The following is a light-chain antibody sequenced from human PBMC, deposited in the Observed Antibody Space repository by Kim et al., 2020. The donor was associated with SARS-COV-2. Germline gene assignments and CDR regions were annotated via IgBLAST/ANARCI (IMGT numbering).Light chain of an antibody. V-gene: IGLV3-19*01. CDR1: SLRKYY. J-gene: IGLJ2*01. CDR3: NSRDTSHYVI. CDR2: GKN. Sequence: SSELTQDPAVSVALGQTVRITCQGDSLRKYYATWYQQKPGQAPVLLISGKNNRPSGIPDRFSGSSSGNTASLTIAGAQAEVDADYYCNSRDTSHYVIFGGGTKLTVL.